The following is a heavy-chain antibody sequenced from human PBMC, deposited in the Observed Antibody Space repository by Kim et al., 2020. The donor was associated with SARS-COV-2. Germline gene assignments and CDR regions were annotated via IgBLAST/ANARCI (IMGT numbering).Heavy chain of an antibody. Sequence: ASVKVSCKTSGYTFTNYAMNWVRQAPGQGLEWMGWINTKTGIPTYAHDFTGRFVFSLDTSVNTAYLQISSLTAEDTAVYYCAKISSNNPFWGQGTLVTVSS. CDR1: GYTFTNYA. V-gene: IGHV7-4-1*02. J-gene: IGHJ4*02. CDR3: AKISSNNPF. D-gene: IGHD1-1*01. CDR2: INTKTGIP.